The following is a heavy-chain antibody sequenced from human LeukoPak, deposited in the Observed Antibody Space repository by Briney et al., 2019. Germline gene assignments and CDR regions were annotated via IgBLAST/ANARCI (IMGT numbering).Heavy chain of an antibody. CDR3: ARGIAVAIGGRNAFDI. J-gene: IGHJ3*02. D-gene: IGHD6-19*01. Sequence: PSETLSLTCAVYGGSFSGYYWSWIHQPPGKGLEWIGEINHSGSTNYNPSLKSRVTISVDTSKNQFSLKLSSVTAADTAVYYCARGIAVAIGGRNAFDIWGQGTMVTVSS. CDR1: GGSFSGYY. CDR2: INHSGST. V-gene: IGHV4-34*01.